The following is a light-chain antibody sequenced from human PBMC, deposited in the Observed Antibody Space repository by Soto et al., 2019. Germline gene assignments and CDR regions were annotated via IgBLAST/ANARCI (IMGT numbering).Light chain of an antibody. V-gene: IGKV3-15*01. CDR3: QQYNNLPPDT. J-gene: IGKJ2*01. CDR1: QSVNSK. CDR2: GAS. Sequence: EIVMTQSPATLSVSPGERATLSCRASQSVNSKLAWYQQKPGQAPRLLIYGASTRATGIPGRFRGSGSGTEFTLTITSLQSEDFAVYFCQQYNNLPPDTFGQGTKLEIK.